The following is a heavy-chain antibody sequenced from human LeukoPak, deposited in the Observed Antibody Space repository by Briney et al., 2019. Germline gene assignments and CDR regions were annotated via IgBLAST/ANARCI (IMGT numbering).Heavy chain of an antibody. V-gene: IGHV4-34*01. CDR1: GGSFSGYY. CDR3: ARGPLMGAKGY. Sequence: SETLSLTCAVYGGSFSGYYWSWIRQPPGKGLEWIGEINHSGSTNYNPSLKSRVTISVDTSKNQFSLKLGSVTAAETAVYYCARGPLMGAKGYWGQGTLVTVSS. D-gene: IGHD1-26*01. J-gene: IGHJ4*02. CDR2: INHSGST.